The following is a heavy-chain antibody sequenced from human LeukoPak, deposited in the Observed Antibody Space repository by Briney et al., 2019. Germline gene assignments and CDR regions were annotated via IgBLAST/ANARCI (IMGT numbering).Heavy chain of an antibody. CDR3: ARDLVVAATGDVDY. V-gene: IGHV3-23*01. CDR2: IRGSGGNT. J-gene: IGHJ4*02. D-gene: IGHD2-15*01. CDR1: GFTFSSYA. Sequence: PGGSLRLSCAASGFTFSSYAMTWVRQAPGKGLEWVSGIRGSGGNTDYADSVKGRFTISRDNAKNSLYLQMNSLRDEDTAVYYCARDLVVAATGDVDYWGQGTLVTVSS.